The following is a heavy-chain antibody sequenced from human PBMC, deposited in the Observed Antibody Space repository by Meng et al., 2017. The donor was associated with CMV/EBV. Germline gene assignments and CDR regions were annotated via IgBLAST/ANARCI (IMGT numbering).Heavy chain of an antibody. D-gene: IGHD3-3*01. V-gene: IGHV4-34*01. CDR3: AGSSLRFLELDYYYGMDV. CDR1: GGSFSGYY. Sequence: SETLSLTCAVYGGSFSGYYWSWIRQPPGKGLEWIGEINHSGSTNYNPSLKSRVTISVDTSKNQFSLKLSSVTAADTAVYYCAGSSLRFLELDYYYGMDVWGQGTTVTVSS. J-gene: IGHJ6*02. CDR2: INHSGST.